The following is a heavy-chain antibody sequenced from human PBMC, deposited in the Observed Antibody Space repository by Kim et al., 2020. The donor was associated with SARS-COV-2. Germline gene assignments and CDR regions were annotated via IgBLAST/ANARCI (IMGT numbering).Heavy chain of an antibody. CDR3: ARHVPGTTLGIDP. V-gene: IGHV5-51*01. D-gene: IGHD1-7*01. Sequence: YSPPFQGQVTISADKSISTAYLQWSSLKASDTAMYYCARHVPGTTLGIDPWGQGTLVTVSS. J-gene: IGHJ5*02.